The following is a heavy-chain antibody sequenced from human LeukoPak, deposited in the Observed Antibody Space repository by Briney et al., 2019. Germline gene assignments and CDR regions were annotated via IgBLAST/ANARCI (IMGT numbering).Heavy chain of an antibody. J-gene: IGHJ4*02. Sequence: PGRSLRLSCAASGFTFSSYAMHWVRQAPGKGLEWVSVIYSGGSTYYADSVKGRFTISRDNSKNTLYLQMNSLRAEDTAVYYCARAVGSANDYWGQGTLVTASS. CDR1: GFTFSSYA. CDR3: ARAVGSANDY. V-gene: IGHV3-53*01. D-gene: IGHD3-10*01. CDR2: IYSGGST.